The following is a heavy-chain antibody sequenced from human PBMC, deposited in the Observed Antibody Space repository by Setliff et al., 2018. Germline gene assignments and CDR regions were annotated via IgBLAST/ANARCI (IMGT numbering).Heavy chain of an antibody. CDR3: ARLYDSSGYPPELFDS. V-gene: IGHV3-7*01. CDR1: GFTFSTYW. CDR2: IKQDGNEK. D-gene: IGHD3-10*01. J-gene: IGHJ4*02. Sequence: GGSLRLSCAASGFTFSTYWMSWVRQAAGKGLEWVANIKQDGNEKYYADSVKGRFTISRDNTKNSLYLQMSSLRAEDTAVYYCARLYDSSGYPPELFDSGGQGTLVTVSS.